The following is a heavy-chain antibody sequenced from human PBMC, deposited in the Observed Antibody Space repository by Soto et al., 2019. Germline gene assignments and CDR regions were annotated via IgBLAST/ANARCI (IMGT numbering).Heavy chain of an antibody. CDR1: GGSISSSNW. D-gene: IGHD4-4*01. CDR3: ARGSNWLFDY. J-gene: IGHJ4*02. V-gene: IGHV4-4*02. CDR2: IYHSGST. Sequence: PSETLSLTCAVSGGSISSSNWWSWVRQPPGKGLEWIREIYHSGSTNYNPSLKSRVTTSVDKSKNQFSLKLSSVTAADTAVYYCARGSNWLFDYWGQGTLVTVSS.